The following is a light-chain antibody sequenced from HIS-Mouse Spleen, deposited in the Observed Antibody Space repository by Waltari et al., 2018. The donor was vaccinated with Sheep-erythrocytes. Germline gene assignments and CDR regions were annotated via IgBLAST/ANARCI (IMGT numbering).Light chain of an antibody. CDR3: SSYTSSSTLV. Sequence: QSALTQPASVSGSPGQSITIPCTGTSSDVGGYNHVPWYQQHPGKAHKLMIYDVSNRPSGVSNRFSGSKSGNTASLTISGLQAEDEADYYCSSYTSSSTLVFGTGTKVTVL. CDR1: SSDVGGYNH. V-gene: IGLV2-14*03. CDR2: DVS. J-gene: IGLJ1*01.